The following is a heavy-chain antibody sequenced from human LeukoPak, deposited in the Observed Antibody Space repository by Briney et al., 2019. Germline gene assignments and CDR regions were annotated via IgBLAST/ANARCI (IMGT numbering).Heavy chain of an antibody. V-gene: IGHV3-30*18. D-gene: IGHD3-10*01. CDR3: AKDPVKLLLWFGELLFTGIDY. Sequence: GGSLRLSCAASGFTFSSYGMHWVRQAPGKGLEWVAVISYDGSNKYYADSVKGRFTISGDNSKNTLYLQMNSLRAEDTAVYYCAKDPVKLLLWFGELLFTGIDYWGQGTLVTVSS. J-gene: IGHJ4*02. CDR2: ISYDGSNK. CDR1: GFTFSSYG.